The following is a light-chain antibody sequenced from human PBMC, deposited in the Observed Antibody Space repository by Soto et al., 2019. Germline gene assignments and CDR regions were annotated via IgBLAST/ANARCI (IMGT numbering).Light chain of an antibody. Sequence: QSALTQPASVSGSPGQSITISCTGTGSDVGAYNYVSWYQQHPGKAPKLMIFEVTNRPSGVSNRFSGSKSGNTASLTISELQAEDDADDYCSSYTTNVNTVVFGGGTQLTVL. CDR2: EVT. J-gene: IGLJ2*01. CDR1: GSDVGAYNY. CDR3: SSYTTNVNTVV. V-gene: IGLV2-14*01.